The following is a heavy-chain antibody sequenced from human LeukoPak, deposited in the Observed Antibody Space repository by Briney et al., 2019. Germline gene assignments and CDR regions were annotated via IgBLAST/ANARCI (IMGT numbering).Heavy chain of an antibody. CDR2: ISGDGSKE. Sequence: PGGSLRLSCAASGFTFRDYGIHWVRQAPGQGLEWVAVISGDGSKEHYADSVKGRFTMSRDSSKNTLYLQLNSLRAEDTAVYYCAKSILDGSGYYAPLFDSWGQGTLVAVSS. D-gene: IGHD3-22*01. CDR3: AKSILDGSGYYAPLFDS. V-gene: IGHV3-30*18. CDR1: GFTFRDYG. J-gene: IGHJ4*02.